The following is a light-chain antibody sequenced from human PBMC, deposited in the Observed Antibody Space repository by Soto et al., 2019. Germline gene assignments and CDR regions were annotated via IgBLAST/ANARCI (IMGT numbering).Light chain of an antibody. V-gene: IGKV1-39*02. CDR1: QSISNH. Sequence: DNQMTQSPSSLSASVEDRVIITCRASQSISNHLNWYQQKPGKAPKLLIFAASSLQSGVPSRFSGSRSGPDFTLTISILEPEDFAVYYCQPYGSSGTFGQGTKVDIK. J-gene: IGKJ1*01. CDR2: AAS. CDR3: QPYGSSGT.